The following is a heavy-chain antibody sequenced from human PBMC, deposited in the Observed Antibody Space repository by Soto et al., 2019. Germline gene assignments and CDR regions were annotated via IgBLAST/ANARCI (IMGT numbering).Heavy chain of an antibody. Sequence: SETLSLTCTVSGGSISSGDYYWGWIRQPPGKGLEWIGHIYYSGTTYYIPSLKGRVTISIDTSKNQFSLELNSVTAADTAVYYCVRAPSPPYYDFRWGQGTLVTVSS. CDR3: VRAPSPPYYDFR. J-gene: IGHJ4*02. CDR2: IYYSGTT. D-gene: IGHD3-3*01. V-gene: IGHV4-30-4*01. CDR1: GGSISSGDYY.